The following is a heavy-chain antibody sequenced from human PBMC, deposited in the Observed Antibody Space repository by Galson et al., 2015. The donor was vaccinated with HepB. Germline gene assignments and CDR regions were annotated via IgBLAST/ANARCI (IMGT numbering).Heavy chain of an antibody. V-gene: IGHV4-59*01. Sequence: SETLSLTCSVSGDSFSRYYWSWIRQPPGKGLEWIGYNHYSGSSDYNPSLKSRVTISLDTSKNQFSLKLTSVTAADTAVYYCASRFPNTNAYYGVFDFWGQGILVTVSS. D-gene: IGHD2-8*01. CDR1: GDSFSRYY. CDR3: ASRFPNTNAYYGVFDF. J-gene: IGHJ4*02. CDR2: NHYSGSS.